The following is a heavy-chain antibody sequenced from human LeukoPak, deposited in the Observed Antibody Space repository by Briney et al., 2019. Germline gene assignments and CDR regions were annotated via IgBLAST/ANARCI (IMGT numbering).Heavy chain of an antibody. CDR2: ISDDGSST. Sequence: PGGSLRLSCASSGFTFSTYWIHWVRRAPGKGLVWVSRISDDGSSTRYAASVKGRFTISRDNARNTLYLQMNSLRAEDTAVYYCARAGPARNAFDIWGQGTMVTVSS. D-gene: IGHD3-10*01. J-gene: IGHJ3*02. CDR1: GFTFSTYW. CDR3: ARAGPARNAFDI. V-gene: IGHV3-74*01.